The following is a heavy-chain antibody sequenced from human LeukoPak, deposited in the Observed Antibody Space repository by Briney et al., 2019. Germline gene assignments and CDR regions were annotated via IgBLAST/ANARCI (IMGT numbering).Heavy chain of an antibody. V-gene: IGHV3-74*01. D-gene: IGHD4-17*01. CDR1: GFTFSSYW. CDR3: SKDLSGAHDY. CDR2: VNTDGRTT. J-gene: IGHJ4*02. Sequence: PGGSPRLSCAASGFTFSSYWMHWVRQAPGKGLVWVSRVNTDGRTTTYADSVKGRFTISRDNAKNTLFLQMNSLRVEDTAVYYCSKDLSGAHDYWGQGTVVTVSS.